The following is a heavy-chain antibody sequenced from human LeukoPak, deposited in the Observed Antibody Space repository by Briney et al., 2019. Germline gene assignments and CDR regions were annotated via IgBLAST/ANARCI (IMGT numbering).Heavy chain of an antibody. D-gene: IGHD2-15*01. CDR1: GFTVSDYY. CDR2: IYSGGKT. V-gene: IGHV3-53*01. CDR3: ARDLRWSHYWYFDL. J-gene: IGHJ2*01. Sequence: GGSLRLSCAVSGFTVSDYYMSWVRQAPGKGLEWVSVIYSGGKTYYADSVKGRFTISRDNSKNTLYLQMNSLRAEDTAVYYCARDLRWSHYWYFDLWGRGTLVTVSS.